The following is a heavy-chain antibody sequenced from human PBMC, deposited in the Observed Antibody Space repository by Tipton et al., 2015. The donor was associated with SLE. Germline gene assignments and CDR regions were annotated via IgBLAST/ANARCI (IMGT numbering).Heavy chain of an antibody. Sequence: SLRLSCAASGFTFSSYAMHWVRQAPGKGLEWVAVISYDGSNKYYADSVKGRFTISRDNSKNTLYLEMNSLRAEDTAVHYCAASLITIIDYWGQGTLVTVSP. D-gene: IGHD3-3*01. J-gene: IGHJ4*02. CDR1: GFTFSSYA. CDR2: ISYDGSNK. CDR3: AASLITIIDY. V-gene: IGHV3-30*04.